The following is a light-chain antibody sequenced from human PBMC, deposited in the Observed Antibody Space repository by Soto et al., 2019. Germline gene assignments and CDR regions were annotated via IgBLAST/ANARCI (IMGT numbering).Light chain of an antibody. CDR3: LLVYSGIVV. CDR2: DTT. Sequence: QAVVTQEPSLTVSPGGTVTLTCGSSTGAVTSGHYPYWFQQKPGQAPKTLIYDTTNKHSWSPARFSGSLLGGKAALTLSGAQPEDEADYYSLLVYSGIVVFGGGTKLTVL. CDR1: TGAVTSGHY. J-gene: IGLJ2*01. V-gene: IGLV7-46*01.